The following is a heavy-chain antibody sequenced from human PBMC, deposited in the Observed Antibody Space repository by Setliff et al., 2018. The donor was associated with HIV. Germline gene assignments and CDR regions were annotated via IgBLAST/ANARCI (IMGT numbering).Heavy chain of an antibody. Sequence: SETLSLTCTVSGDSLAGSRYSWGWVRQPPGQGLEWLGNLFHTGSSSFNSSLKSRLTMSVDTSKNQFPLRLISMTAADSAVYFCERLGDNRDWRSNYFFYYFDVWGKGTTVTVSS. CDR2: LFHTGSS. CDR1: GDSLAGSRYS. V-gene: IGHV4-39*01. CDR3: ERLGDNRDWRSNYFFYYFDV. J-gene: IGHJ6*03. D-gene: IGHD3-16*01.